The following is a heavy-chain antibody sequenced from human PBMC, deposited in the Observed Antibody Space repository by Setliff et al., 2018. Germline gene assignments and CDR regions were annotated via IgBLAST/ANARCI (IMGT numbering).Heavy chain of an antibody. J-gene: IGHJ6*03. V-gene: IGHV1-18*01. D-gene: IGHD5-18*01. CDR1: GYTFTSYG. Sequence: ASVKVSCKASGYTFTSYGINWVRQAPGQGLEWMGWISTSNGNTNYAQKLQGRVTMTTDTSTSTAYMELSSLTSDDTAVYYCAREGVDTRSSTDYRYYMDVWGQGTTVTVSS. CDR3: AREGVDTRSSTDYRYYMDV. CDR2: ISTSNGNT.